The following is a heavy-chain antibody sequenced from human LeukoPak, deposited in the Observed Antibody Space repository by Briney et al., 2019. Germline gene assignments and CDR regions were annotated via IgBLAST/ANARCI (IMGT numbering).Heavy chain of an antibody. CDR2: ISPGGGPT. CDR3: AKDGAWLRFDD. V-gene: IGHV3-23*01. CDR1: GFPFSSHG. Sequence: GGTLRLSCAGSGFPFSSHGMNWVRQAPGKGLEWVSGISPGGGPTYYADSVRGRFSISRDDLKNTLYLQMTNLRAEDTAVYYCAKDGAWLRFDDWGQGILVTVSS. J-gene: IGHJ4*02. D-gene: IGHD5-12*01.